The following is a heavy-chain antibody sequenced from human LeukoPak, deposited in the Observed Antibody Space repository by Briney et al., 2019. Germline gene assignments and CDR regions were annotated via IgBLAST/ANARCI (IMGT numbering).Heavy chain of an antibody. J-gene: IGHJ4*02. CDR1: GFTFSSYS. Sequence: PGRSLRLSCAASGFTFSSYSMNWVRQAPGKGLEWVSYISSSSSTIYYADSVKGRFTISRDNAKNSLYLQMNSLRAEDTAVYYCAREYYDSSGYGIDYWGQGTLVTVSS. CDR2: ISSSSSTI. CDR3: AREYYDSSGYGIDY. V-gene: IGHV3-48*04. D-gene: IGHD3-22*01.